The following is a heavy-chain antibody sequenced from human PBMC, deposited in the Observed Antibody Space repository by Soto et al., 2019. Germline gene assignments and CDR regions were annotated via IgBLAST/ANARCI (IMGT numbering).Heavy chain of an antibody. D-gene: IGHD3-10*01. CDR1: GFTFSSYA. J-gene: IGHJ6*02. CDR2: ISYDGSNK. Sequence: GGSLRLSCAASGFTFSSYAMHWVRQAPGKGLEWVAVISYDGSNKYYADSVKGRFTISRDNSKNTLYLQMNSLRAEDTAVYYCARVGAATLDVWGQGTTVTVSS. V-gene: IGHV3-30-3*01. CDR3: ARVGAATLDV.